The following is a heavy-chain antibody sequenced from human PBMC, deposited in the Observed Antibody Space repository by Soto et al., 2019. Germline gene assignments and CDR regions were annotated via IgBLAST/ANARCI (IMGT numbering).Heavy chain of an antibody. CDR1: GYTFTSYW. Sequence: PXESLSISSKASGYTFTSYWIGLVRQMPGKGLEWMGIIYPSNSETRFSPSFQGQVTLSADKSIFTAYLQWSSLKASDTAMYYCARQGYHYDTYSFGYWGQGTLVTVSS. D-gene: IGHD3-22*01. CDR2: IYPSNSET. CDR3: ARQGYHYDTYSFGY. J-gene: IGHJ4*02. V-gene: IGHV5-51*01.